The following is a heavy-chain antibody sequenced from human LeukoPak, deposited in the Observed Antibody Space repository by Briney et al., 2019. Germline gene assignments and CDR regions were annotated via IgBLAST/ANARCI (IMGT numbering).Heavy chain of an antibody. Sequence: SETLSLTCAVYGGSFSGYYWSWIRQPPGKGLEWIGEINRSGSTNYNPSLKSRVTISVDTSKNQFSLKLSSVTAADTAVYYCARGGVRRGTYYDFWSGYPYYFDYWGQGTLVTVSS. V-gene: IGHV4-34*01. CDR1: GGSFSGYY. CDR2: INRSGST. J-gene: IGHJ4*02. D-gene: IGHD3-3*01. CDR3: ARGGVRRGTYYDFWSGYPYYFDY.